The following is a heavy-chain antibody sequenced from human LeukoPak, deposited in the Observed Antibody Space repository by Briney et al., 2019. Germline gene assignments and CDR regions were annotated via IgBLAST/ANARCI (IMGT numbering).Heavy chain of an antibody. V-gene: IGHV4-4*02. CDR3: ASHVTVLGTRGFDF. CDR2: VHHGGAS. Sequence: SETLSLTCAVSGDSIASHSWWSWVRQPPGKGLEWIGEVHHGGASNYDPSLESRVTISVYKSKNRFSLNLRSVTAADTATYYCASHVTVLGTRGFDFWGRGTLVTVS. D-gene: IGHD6-19*01. J-gene: IGHJ4*02. CDR1: GDSIASHSW.